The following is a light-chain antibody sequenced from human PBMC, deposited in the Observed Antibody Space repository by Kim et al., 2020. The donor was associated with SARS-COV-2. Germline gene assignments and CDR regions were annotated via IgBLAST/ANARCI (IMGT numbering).Light chain of an antibody. CDR3: QQYHLWWT. J-gene: IGKJ1*01. V-gene: IGKV3-15*01. CDR2: AAS. Sequence: DIVMTQSPATLSVSPGGSVTLSCRASQSVGRDLAWYQERPGQTPRLLIYAASTRVSGIPDRFSGSGSGTEFTLTVNSLQADDFAVYYCQQYHLWWTFGQGTKVEI. CDR1: QSVGRD.